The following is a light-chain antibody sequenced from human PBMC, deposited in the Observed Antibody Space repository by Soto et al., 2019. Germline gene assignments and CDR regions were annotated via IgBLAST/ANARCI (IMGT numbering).Light chain of an antibody. J-gene: IGKJ4*01. CDR2: DAS. CDR1: QGIRHD. V-gene: IGKV1-6*01. CDR3: LQDDSYPLT. Sequence: AIQMTQYPSSLSASVGDRVTITCRASQGIRHDLGWYQQKPGKAPKLLIYDASSLQSDVPSRFSGSGSGTDFTLTISSLQPEDFATYYCLQDDSYPLTFGGGTKVEIK.